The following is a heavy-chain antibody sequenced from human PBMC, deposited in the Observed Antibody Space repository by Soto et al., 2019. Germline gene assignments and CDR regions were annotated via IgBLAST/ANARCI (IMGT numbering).Heavy chain of an antibody. V-gene: IGHV1-18*04. D-gene: IGHD3-22*01. J-gene: IGHJ4*01. CDR3: ARHRFNYYDDTVYYYFDY. CDR2: ISGHNGNT. CDR1: GYSFTSYG. Sequence: QVQLVQSGAEVKKPGASVKVSCKASGYSFTSYGISWVRQAPGQGPEWMGWISGHNGNTNHPQSLQGRVTMTTDTSRNTAYMELRSLRSDDTAVYYCARHRFNYYDDTVYYYFDYWGHGTLVTVSS.